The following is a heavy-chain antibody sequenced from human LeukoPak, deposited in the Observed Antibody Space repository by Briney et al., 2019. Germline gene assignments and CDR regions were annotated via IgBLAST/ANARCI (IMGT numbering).Heavy chain of an antibody. CDR1: GYTFTDYY. CDR3: ARDGGLDY. J-gene: IGHJ4*02. V-gene: IGHV1-2*02. D-gene: IGHD3-16*01. CDR2: INPNSGGT. Sequence: ASVKVSCKATGYTFTDYYMHWVRQAPGQGLEWMGWINPNSGGTNYAQKFQGRVTMTRDTPISTAYMEVSRLRSDDTAVYYCARDGGLDYWGQGTLVTVSS.